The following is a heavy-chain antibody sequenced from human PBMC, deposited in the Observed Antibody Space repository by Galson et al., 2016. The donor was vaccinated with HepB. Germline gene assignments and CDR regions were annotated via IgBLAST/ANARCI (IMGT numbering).Heavy chain of an antibody. CDR3: TRESGAFVPFGF. Sequence: SETLSLTCGVSSGYITNSTYRSWVRQPPGKGLEWIGEVSNKGKTNFNPSLASRLSMSFDMSTNEASLRLNFMTAEDTATYFCTRESGAFVPFGFWGQGAPVVVSS. J-gene: IGHJ4*02. CDR2: VSNKGKT. D-gene: IGHD3-16*01. CDR1: SGYITNSTY. V-gene: IGHV4-4*02.